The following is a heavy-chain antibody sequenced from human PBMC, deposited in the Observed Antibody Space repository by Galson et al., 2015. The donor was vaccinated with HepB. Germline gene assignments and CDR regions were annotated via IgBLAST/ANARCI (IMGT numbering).Heavy chain of an antibody. J-gene: IGHJ4*02. CDR3: ARDRTSATSPPFDN. D-gene: IGHD6-6*01. Sequence: SLRLSCAASGFTFRNFWMHWVRQLPGEGLVWVSRISSDGSGTTYADSVKGRFTISRDNAKNTLYLQMNSLRVEDRAVYYCARDRTSATSPPFDNWGRRTLVTVSS. CDR1: GFTFRNFW. CDR2: ISSDGSGT. V-gene: IGHV3-74*01.